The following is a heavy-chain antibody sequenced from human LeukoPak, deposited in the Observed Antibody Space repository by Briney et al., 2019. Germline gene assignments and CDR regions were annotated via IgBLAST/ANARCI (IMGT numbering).Heavy chain of an antibody. CDR3: TRGAGWPIDY. J-gene: IGHJ4*02. D-gene: IGHD2-15*01. CDR2: FYNSGRS. CDR1: DDSISDYY. V-gene: IGHV4-59*01. Sequence: SETLSLTCTVSDDSISDYYRGWIRQPPGKGLEWIGYFYNSGRSTYNPSLKSRVTISADTSKNHFSLKLNSVTTADTAVYYCTRGAGWPIDYWGQGILVTVSS.